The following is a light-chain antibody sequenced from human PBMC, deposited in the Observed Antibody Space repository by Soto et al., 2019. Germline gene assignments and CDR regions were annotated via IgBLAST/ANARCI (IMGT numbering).Light chain of an antibody. CDR2: DAS. V-gene: IGKV3D-20*02. CDR3: QQRSNWPIT. J-gene: IGKJ5*01. Sequence: EIVLTPSPGTLSLSPCERAALSARASHTISSSYLAWYQQKPGQAPRLLIYDASNRATGIPARFSGSGSGTDFTLTISRLEPEDFAVYYCQQRSNWPITFGQGTRLEIK. CDR1: HTISSSY.